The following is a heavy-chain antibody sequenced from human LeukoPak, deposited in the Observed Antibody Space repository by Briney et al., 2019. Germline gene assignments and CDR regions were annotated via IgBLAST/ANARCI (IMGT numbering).Heavy chain of an antibody. Sequence: GGSLRLSCAASGFTFSVYAMNWVRQAPGKGLEWVSYISCSSNFMYYADSVKGRFTISRDDAKNSLYLQMSSLGDEDTAVYYCARDRTLDSWGQGILVTVSS. V-gene: IGHV3-48*02. CDR1: GFTFSVYA. J-gene: IGHJ4*02. CDR3: ARDRTLDS. CDR2: ISCSSNFM.